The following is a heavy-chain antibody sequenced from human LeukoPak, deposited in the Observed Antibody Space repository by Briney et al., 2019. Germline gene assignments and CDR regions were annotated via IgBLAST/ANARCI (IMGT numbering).Heavy chain of an antibody. CDR3: AKVAGRSSSHDY. J-gene: IGHJ4*02. CDR1: GFTFSSYG. Sequence: GGSLRLSCAASGFTFSSYGMHWVRQAPGKGLEWVAVISYDGSNKYYADSVKGRFTISRDNSKNTLYLQMNSLRAEDTAVYYCAKVAGRSSSHDYWGQGTLVTVSS. V-gene: IGHV3-30*18. D-gene: IGHD6-6*01. CDR2: ISYDGSNK.